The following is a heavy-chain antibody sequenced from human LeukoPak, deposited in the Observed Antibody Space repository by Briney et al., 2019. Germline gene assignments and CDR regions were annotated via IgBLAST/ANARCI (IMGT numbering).Heavy chain of an antibody. V-gene: IGHV1-69*06. CDR1: GGTFSSYA. CDR3: AREGDRYGMDV. Sequence: APVKVSCKASGGTFSSYAISWVRQAPGQGLEWMGGIIPIFGTANYAQKFQGRVTITADKSTSTAYMELSSLRSEDTAVYYCAREGDRYGMDVWGKGTTVTVSS. J-gene: IGHJ6*04. D-gene: IGHD3-10*01. CDR2: IIPIFGTA.